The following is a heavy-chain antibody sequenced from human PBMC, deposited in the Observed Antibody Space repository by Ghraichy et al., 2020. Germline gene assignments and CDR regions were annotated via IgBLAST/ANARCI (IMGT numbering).Heavy chain of an antibody. CDR3: TKYSDYGDTWFDP. CDR2: IRSKANTYAT. V-gene: IGHV3-73*01. D-gene: IGHD4-17*01. Sequence: GESLNISCAASGFTFSGSALHWVRQTSGKGLEWLGRIRSKANTYATAYAASVKGRFTISRDDSKDMVYLHINSLKTEDTALYYCTKYSDYGDTWFDPWGQGTLVTVSS. J-gene: IGHJ5*02. CDR1: GFTFSGSA.